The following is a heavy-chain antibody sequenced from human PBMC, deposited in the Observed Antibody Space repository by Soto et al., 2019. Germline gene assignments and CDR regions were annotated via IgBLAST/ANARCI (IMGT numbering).Heavy chain of an antibody. CDR1: GFSLSSSGVG. Sequence: QITLKESGPTVVKPTQTLTLTCTFSGFSLSSSGVGVGWIRQAPAKALEWLALIYWDDDKRYNPSLKNRLTLTQDTSRNQVVLTITSMDPVDNAKYYCARGQGEARSTYFDYWGQGTLVTVS. V-gene: IGHV2-5*02. D-gene: IGHD2-21*01. J-gene: IGHJ4*02. CDR3: ARGQGEARSTYFDY. CDR2: IYWDDDK.